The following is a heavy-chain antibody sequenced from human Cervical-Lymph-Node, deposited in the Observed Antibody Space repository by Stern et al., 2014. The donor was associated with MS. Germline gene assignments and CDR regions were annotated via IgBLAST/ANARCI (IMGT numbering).Heavy chain of an antibody. V-gene: IGHV4-39*01. CDR3: ARHTYDSWTDYCDWFDP. CDR2: VSYTKST. J-gene: IGHJ5*02. D-gene: IGHD3-3*01. Sequence: QVQLQESGPGLVKPSETLSLTCTVSGDSITRSDYHWGWIRQPPGKGLEWIGRVSYTKSTFYNPSLKSRVTLSIGVSRNQFSLKLTSVTSADTAVYYCARHTYDSWTDYCDWFDPWGQGTLVTVSS. CDR1: GDSITRSDYH.